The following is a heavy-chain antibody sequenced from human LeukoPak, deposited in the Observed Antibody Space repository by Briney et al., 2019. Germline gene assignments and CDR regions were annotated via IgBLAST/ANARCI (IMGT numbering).Heavy chain of an antibody. Sequence: SETLSLTCTVSGGSISSYYWSWIRQPPGKGLEWIGEISRHGSTNYNPSLKSRVTISIDTSKNQFSLNLRSVTAADTALYYCARIPGAGYSNGWYRFDPWGQGTLVTVSS. V-gene: IGHV4-34*01. CDR1: GGSISSYY. D-gene: IGHD6-19*01. J-gene: IGHJ5*02. CDR3: ARIPGAGYSNGWYRFDP. CDR2: ISRHGST.